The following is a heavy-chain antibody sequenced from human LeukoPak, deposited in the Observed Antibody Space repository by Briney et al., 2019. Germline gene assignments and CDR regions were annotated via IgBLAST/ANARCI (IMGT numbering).Heavy chain of an antibody. CDR1: GFTFSSYW. Sequence: PGGSLRLSCAASGFTFSSYWMSWVRQAPGKGLEWVANIKQDGSEKYYVDSVKGRFTISRDNAKNSLYLQMNSLRAEDTAVYYCARDRTNIQLWSYYYMDVGGKGTTVTVSS. J-gene: IGHJ6*03. CDR2: IKQDGSEK. V-gene: IGHV3-7*01. CDR3: ARDRTNIQLWSYYYMDV. D-gene: IGHD5-18*01.